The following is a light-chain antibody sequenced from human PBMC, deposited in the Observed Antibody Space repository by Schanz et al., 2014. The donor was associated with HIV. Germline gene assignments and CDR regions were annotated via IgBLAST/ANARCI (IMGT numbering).Light chain of an antibody. J-gene: IGLJ3*02. CDR3: SSYTSSSTRV. CDR1: SNDVGGHNY. V-gene: IGLV2-14*03. Sequence: QSALTQPASVSGSPGQSITISCTGTSNDVGGHNYVSWYQQHPGKAPKLMIYDVSNRPSGVSNRFSGSKSGNTASLTISGLQAEDEADYYCSSYTSSSTRVFGGGTKLTVL. CDR2: DVS.